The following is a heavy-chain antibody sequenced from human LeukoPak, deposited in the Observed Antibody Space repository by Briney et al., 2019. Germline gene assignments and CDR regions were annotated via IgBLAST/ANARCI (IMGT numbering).Heavy chain of an antibody. J-gene: IGHJ4*02. V-gene: IGHV4-30-2*01. CDR3: ASSYSNPYYFDY. D-gene: IGHD4-11*01. Sequence: PSETLSLTCAVSGGSISSGGYSWSWIRQPPGKGLEWIGYIYHSGSTYYNPSLKSRVTISVDRSKNQFSLKLSSVTAADTAVYYCASSYSNPYYFDYWGQGTLVTVSS. CDR2: IYHSGST. CDR1: GGSISSGGYS.